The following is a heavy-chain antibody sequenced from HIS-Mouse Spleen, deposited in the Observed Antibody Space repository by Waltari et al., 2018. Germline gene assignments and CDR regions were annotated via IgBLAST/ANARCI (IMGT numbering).Heavy chain of an antibody. Sequence: EVQLVESGGGLVQPGRSLRLSCAASGFPFGDSALHLVRQAPGKGLEWVSGISWNSGSIGYADSVKGRFTISRDNAKNSLYLQMNSLRAEDTALYYCAKALGGWLGVDYWGQGTLVTVSS. CDR1: GFPFGDSA. CDR3: AKALGGWLGVDY. D-gene: IGHD6-19*01. J-gene: IGHJ4*02. V-gene: IGHV3-9*01. CDR2: ISWNSGSI.